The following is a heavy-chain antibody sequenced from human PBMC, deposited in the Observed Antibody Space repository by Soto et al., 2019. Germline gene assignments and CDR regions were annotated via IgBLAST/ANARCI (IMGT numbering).Heavy chain of an antibody. Sequence: QVQLVESGGGVVQPGRSLRLSCAASGFTFSGYTIHWVRQAPGKGLEWLALIWFDGSNKYYADSVKGRFTISRDNAKNTLYLQMNTLRAEDTAVYYCARDLGYHYGHPFDYWGQGTLVTVSS. CDR1: GFTFSGYT. CDR3: ARDLGYHYGHPFDY. J-gene: IGHJ4*02. D-gene: IGHD5-18*01. CDR2: IWFDGSNK. V-gene: IGHV3-33*01.